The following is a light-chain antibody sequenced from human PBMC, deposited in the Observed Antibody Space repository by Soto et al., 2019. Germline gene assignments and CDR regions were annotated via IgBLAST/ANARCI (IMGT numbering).Light chain of an antibody. CDR3: QRYNDFQYV. J-gene: IGKJ2*01. CDR1: QSISNW. Sequence: DIQMTQSPSTLSASVGDRVTITCRASQSISNWLAWYQQKPGKAPKLLIYKAINLQSGVPSRFSGSGSGTEFNLTASGLQPDDFATYYCQRYNDFQYVFGQGTKL. V-gene: IGKV1-5*03. CDR2: KAI.